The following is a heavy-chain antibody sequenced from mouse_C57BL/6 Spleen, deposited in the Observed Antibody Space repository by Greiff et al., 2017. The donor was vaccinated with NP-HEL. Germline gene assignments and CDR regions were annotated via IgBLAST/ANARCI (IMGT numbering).Heavy chain of an antibody. J-gene: IGHJ3*01. V-gene: IGHV1-50*01. CDR1: GYTFTSYW. CDR2: IDPSDSYT. CDR3: ARPGTTY. Sequence: VQLQQPGAELVKPGASVKLSCKASGYTFTSYWMQWVKQRPGQGLEWIGEIDPSDSYTNYNQKFKGKATLTVDTSSSTAYMQLSSLTSEDSAVYYCARPGTTYWGQGTLVTVSA. D-gene: IGHD3-3*01.